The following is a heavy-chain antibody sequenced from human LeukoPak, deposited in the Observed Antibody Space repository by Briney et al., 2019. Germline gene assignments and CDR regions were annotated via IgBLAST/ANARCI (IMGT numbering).Heavy chain of an antibody. V-gene: IGHV3-11*01. J-gene: IGHJ4*02. D-gene: IGHD6-19*01. Sequence: GSLRLSCAASGFTFSDYHMSWIRQASGKGLEWVSYISSSGGTISYADSVKGRFTISRDNAKKSLYLQMNSLRAEDTAVYYCARGPVSSSGFFGYWGQGTLVTVSS. CDR3: ARGPVSSSGFFGY. CDR1: GFTFSDYH. CDR2: ISSSGGTI.